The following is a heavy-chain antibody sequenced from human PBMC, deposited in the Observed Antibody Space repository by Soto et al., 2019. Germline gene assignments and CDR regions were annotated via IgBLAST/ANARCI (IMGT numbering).Heavy chain of an antibody. J-gene: IGHJ6*02. CDR2: IYYSGST. V-gene: IGHV4-39*01. CDR1: GGSISSRSYY. D-gene: IGHD2-21*02. CDR3: SISAGLMRVKFFARDNDCMDV. Sequence: PSETLSLTCTVSGGSISSRSYYWSWIRQPPGKGLEWIGCIYYSGSTNYNPSLKSRVTISIDTSKNQFSLNLSSVTTADTAVYYCSISAGLMRVKFFARDNDCMDVWGQGTTVTVSS.